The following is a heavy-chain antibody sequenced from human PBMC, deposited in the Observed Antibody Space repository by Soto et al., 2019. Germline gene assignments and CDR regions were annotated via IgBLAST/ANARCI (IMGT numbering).Heavy chain of an antibody. CDR3: ARVEGYYDRNGYNWFDP. Sequence: QVQLQESGPGLVKPSQTLSLTCTVSGGSISSGDYYWTWIRQPPGEGLEWIGYIYYSGSTHYNPSLQGRLTISLDTSKNQFSLKLSSVTAADTAVYYCARVEGYYDRNGYNWFDPWGQGTLVTVSS. V-gene: IGHV4-30-4*01. J-gene: IGHJ5*02. CDR2: IYYSGST. CDR1: GGSISSGDYY. D-gene: IGHD3-22*01.